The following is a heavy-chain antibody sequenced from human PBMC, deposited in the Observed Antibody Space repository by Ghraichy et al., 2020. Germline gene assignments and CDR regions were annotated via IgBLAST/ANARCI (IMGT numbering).Heavy chain of an antibody. Sequence: SLNISCAVSGGSISSSAYSWTWIRQPPEKGLEWIAYVYYDGSTYYNPSLKSRVTISLDNSKSQFSLELTSVTAADTAVYYCARAINYVGFDYWGQGTLVTVSS. CDR2: VYYDGST. J-gene: IGHJ4*02. CDR3: ARAINYVGFDY. D-gene: IGHD1-7*01. V-gene: IGHV4-30-2*01. CDR1: GGSISSSAYS.